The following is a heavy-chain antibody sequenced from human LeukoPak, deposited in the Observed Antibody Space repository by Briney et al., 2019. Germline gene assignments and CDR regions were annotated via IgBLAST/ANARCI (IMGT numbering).Heavy chain of an antibody. CDR2: VCFRGST. CDR1: GGSISSSSYY. CDR3: ARHVRASGSGSYAFDI. J-gene: IGHJ3*02. Sequence: SETLSLTCTVSGGSISSSSYYWGWIRQPPGKGLEWIGNVCFRGSTYYNPSLKSRVTISVDTSKNQFSLKLNSVTAADTAVYYCARHVRASGSGSYAFDIWGQGTMVTVSS. D-gene: IGHD3-10*01. V-gene: IGHV4-39*01.